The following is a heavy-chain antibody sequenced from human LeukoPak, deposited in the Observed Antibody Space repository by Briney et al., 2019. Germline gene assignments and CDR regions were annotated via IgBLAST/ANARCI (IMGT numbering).Heavy chain of an antibody. CDR2: FHYSGNT. D-gene: IGHD6-13*01. CDR3: ARRAAALDY. CDR1: GGSISRYY. Sequence: SETLSLTCTVSGGSISRYYWSWIRQPPGKGLEWIGYFHYSGNTNYNPSLSSRITMSVDTSRNQFSLRLNSVTAADTAVYYCARRAAALDYWGQGTLVTVSS. V-gene: IGHV4-59*08. J-gene: IGHJ4*02.